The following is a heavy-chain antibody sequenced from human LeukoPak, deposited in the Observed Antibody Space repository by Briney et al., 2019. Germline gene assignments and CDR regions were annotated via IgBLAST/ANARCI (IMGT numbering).Heavy chain of an antibody. D-gene: IGHD5-12*01. CDR3: AKEIKAIVASFSWFDP. J-gene: IGHJ5*02. Sequence: PGGSLRLSCAASGFTFSSYAMSWVRQAPGKGLEWASAISGSGGSTYYADSVKGRFTISRDNSKNTLYLQMNSLRAEDTAVYYCAKEIKAIVASFSWFDPWGQGTLASVSS. V-gene: IGHV3-23*01. CDR1: GFTFSSYA. CDR2: ISGSGGST.